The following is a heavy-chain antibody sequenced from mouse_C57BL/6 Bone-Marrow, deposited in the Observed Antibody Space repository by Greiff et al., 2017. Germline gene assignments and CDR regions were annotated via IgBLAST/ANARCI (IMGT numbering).Heavy chain of an antibody. V-gene: IGHV1-75*01. CDR3: EREGFYYKGYYAMDY. J-gene: IGHJ4*01. CDR1: GYTFTDYY. Sequence: QVQLQQSGPELVKPGASVKISCKASGYTFTDYYINWVKQRPGQGLEWIGWIFPGSGSTYYNEKFKGKATLTVDKSSSTAYMLLSSLTSEDSAVYFCEREGFYYKGYYAMDYWGQGTSVTGSS. D-gene: IGHD2-1*01. CDR2: IFPGSGST.